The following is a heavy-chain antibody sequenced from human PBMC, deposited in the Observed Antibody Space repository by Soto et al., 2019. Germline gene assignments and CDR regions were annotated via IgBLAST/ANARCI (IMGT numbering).Heavy chain of an antibody. Sequence: GGSLRLSCAASGFILSSYTMHWVRQAPGKGLEWVGVITYDGSNQYYADSVKGRFTISRDNSRNMLFLQMNSPRPDDTAVYYCARAPSGSYPEFDYWGQGTLVTVSS. CDR1: GFILSSYT. D-gene: IGHD1-26*01. J-gene: IGHJ4*02. V-gene: IGHV3-30-3*01. CDR2: ITYDGSNQ. CDR3: ARAPSGSYPEFDY.